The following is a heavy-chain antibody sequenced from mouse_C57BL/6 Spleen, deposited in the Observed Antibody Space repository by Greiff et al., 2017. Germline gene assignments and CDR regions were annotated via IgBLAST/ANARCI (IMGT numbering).Heavy chain of an antibody. CDR3: TNWGKEFDY. Sequence: EVQLQQSGAELVRPGASVKLSCTASGFNIKDDYMHWVKQRPEQGLEWIGWLDPENGDTEYASKFQGKATITADTSSNTAYLQLSSLTSEDTAVYYSTNWGKEFDYWGQGTTLTVSS. V-gene: IGHV14-4*01. CDR1: GFNIKDDY. D-gene: IGHD4-1*01. J-gene: IGHJ2*01. CDR2: LDPENGDT.